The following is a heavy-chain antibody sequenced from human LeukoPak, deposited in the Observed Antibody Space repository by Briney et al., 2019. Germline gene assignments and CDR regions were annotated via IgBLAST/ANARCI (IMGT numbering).Heavy chain of an antibody. D-gene: IGHD3-10*01. CDR1: GGTFSSYA. V-gene: IGHV1-69*06. Sequence: GSSVKVSCKASGGTFSSYAISWVRQAPGQGLEWMGGIIPIFGTANYAQKFQGRVTITADKSTSTAYMELSSLRSEDTAVYYCARTLDRITMVRGVIQLFDYWGQGTLVTVSS. CDR2: IIPIFGTA. J-gene: IGHJ4*02. CDR3: ARTLDRITMVRGVIQLFDY.